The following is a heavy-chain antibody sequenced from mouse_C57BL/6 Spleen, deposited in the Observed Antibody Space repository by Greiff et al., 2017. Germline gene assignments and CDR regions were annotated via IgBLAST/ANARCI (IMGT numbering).Heavy chain of an antibody. V-gene: IGHV1-15*01. J-gene: IGHJ2*01. D-gene: IGHD1-1*02. Sequence: QVQLQQSGAELVRPGASVTLSCKASGYTFTDYEMHWVKQTPVHGLEWIGAIDPETGGTAYNQKFKGKAILTADTSSSTAYMELRSLTSEDSAVYYCTRRGGGSFVGYWGQGTTLTVSS. CDR2: IDPETGGT. CDR1: GYTFTDYE. CDR3: TRRGGGSFVGY.